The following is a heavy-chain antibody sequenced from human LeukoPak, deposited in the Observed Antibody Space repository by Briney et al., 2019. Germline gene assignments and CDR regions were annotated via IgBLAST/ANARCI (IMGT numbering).Heavy chain of an antibody. Sequence: GGSLRLSCAASGFTFSRYWMHWVRQAPGEGLVWVSNVNGEGGSTNYADSVKGRFTVSRDNSKNTLYLQMNGLRAEDTAVYFCARGGGYYGIDYWGQGTLVTVSS. CDR1: GFTFSRYW. D-gene: IGHD4-17*01. J-gene: IGHJ4*02. CDR3: ARGGGYYGIDY. V-gene: IGHV3-74*01. CDR2: VNGEGGST.